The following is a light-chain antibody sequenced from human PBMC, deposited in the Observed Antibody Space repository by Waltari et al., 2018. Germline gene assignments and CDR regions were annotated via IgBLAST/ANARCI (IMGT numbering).Light chain of an antibody. CDR2: GNN. V-gene: IGLV1-40*01. CDR1: SSNIGARYD. CDR3: QSYDSSLSGSV. Sequence: QSVLTQPPSVSGAPGQRVTISCTGTSSNIGARYDVHWYQQVPGTAPKHLNYGNNDRPSGVPDRFSGSKSGTSASLAITGLQAEDEADYYCQSYDSSLSGSVFGGGTKLTVL. J-gene: IGLJ2*01.